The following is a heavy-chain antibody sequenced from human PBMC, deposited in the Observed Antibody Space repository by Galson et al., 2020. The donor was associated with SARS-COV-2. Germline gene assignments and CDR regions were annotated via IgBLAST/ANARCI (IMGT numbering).Heavy chain of an antibody. Sequence: SETLSLTCFVSGASLSSGDYYWSWIRQSPGKGLEWIGCIHYSGSSYYSPSLKSRASISIDMSKNHFSLRLTSVTAADTAVYYCATVVGDWFDPWGQGTLVAVSS. J-gene: IGHJ5*02. D-gene: IGHD6-6*01. CDR1: GASLSSGDYY. V-gene: IGHV4-30-4*01. CDR3: ATVVGDWFDP. CDR2: IHYSGSS.